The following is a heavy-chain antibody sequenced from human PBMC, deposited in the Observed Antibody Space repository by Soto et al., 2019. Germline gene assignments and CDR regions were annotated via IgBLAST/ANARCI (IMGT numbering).Heavy chain of an antibody. Sequence: QVQLVESGGGVVQPGRSLRLSCAASGFTFSSYGMHWVRQAPGKGLEWVAVISYDGSNKYYADSVKGRFTISRGNSKNALYLQMDSLRAEDTAVYYCAKDRGRAAAGSYYFDYWGQGTLVTVSS. CDR3: AKDRGRAAAGSYYFDY. V-gene: IGHV3-30*18. CDR1: GFTFSSYG. D-gene: IGHD6-13*01. J-gene: IGHJ4*02. CDR2: ISYDGSNK.